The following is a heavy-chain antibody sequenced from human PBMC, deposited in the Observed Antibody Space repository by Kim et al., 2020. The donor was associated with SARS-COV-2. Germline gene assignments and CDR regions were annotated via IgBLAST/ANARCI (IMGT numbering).Heavy chain of an antibody. CDR1: GGSISSGGYY. CDR2: IYYSGST. J-gene: IGHJ5*02. V-gene: IGHV4-31*03. Sequence: SETLSLTCTVSGGSISSGGYYWSWIRQHPGKGLEWIGYIYYSGSTYYNPSLKSRVTISVDTSKNQFSLKLSSVTAADTAVYYCARSGEDYYDSSGYWFDPWGQGTLVTVSS. CDR3: ARSGEDYYDSSGYWFDP. D-gene: IGHD3-22*01.